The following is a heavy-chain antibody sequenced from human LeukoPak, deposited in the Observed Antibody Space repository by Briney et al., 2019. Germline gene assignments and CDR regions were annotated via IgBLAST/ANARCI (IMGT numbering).Heavy chain of an antibody. J-gene: IGHJ4*02. CDR1: GGSISSGDYC. V-gene: IGHV4-30-4*01. CDR3: ARANILTGYYHFDY. CDR2: IYYSGST. Sequence: SETLSLTCTVSGGSISSGDYCWSWIRQPPGKGLEWIGYIYYSGSTYYNPSLKSRVTISVDTSKNQFSLKLSSVTAADTAVYYCARANILTGYYHFDYWGQGTLVTVSS. D-gene: IGHD3-9*01.